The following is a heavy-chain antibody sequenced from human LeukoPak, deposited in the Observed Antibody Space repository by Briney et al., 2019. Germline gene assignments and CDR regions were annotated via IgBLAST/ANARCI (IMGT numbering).Heavy chain of an antibody. J-gene: IGHJ3*02. Sequence: PGGSLRLSCAASGFTFGSYWMYWVRQPPGKGLMYVSRINNDGGGKNYTDSEKGRFTIARDNAKSGVSLQMNRLRVEDTAMYYCARGGPDHAFDIWGQGTMVTVSS. D-gene: IGHD1-14*01. V-gene: IGHV3-74*01. CDR2: INNDGGGK. CDR1: GFTFGSYW. CDR3: ARGGPDHAFDI.